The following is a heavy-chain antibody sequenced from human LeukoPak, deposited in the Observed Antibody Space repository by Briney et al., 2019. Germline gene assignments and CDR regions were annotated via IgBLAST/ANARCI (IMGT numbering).Heavy chain of an antibody. CDR2: ISGSGGST. V-gene: IGHV3-23*01. D-gene: IGHD6-19*01. CDR1: GFTFSSYA. CDR3: AKDYGYSSGYRIGAFDY. Sequence: GGSLRLSCAASGFTFSSYAMSWVRQAPGKWLEWVSAISGSGGSTYYADSVKGRFTISRGNSKNTLYLQMNSLRTEDTALYYCAKDYGYSSGYRIGAFDYWGQGTLVTVSS. J-gene: IGHJ4*02.